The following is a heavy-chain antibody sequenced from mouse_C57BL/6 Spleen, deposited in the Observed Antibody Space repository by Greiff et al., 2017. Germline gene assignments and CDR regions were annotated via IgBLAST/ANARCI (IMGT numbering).Heavy chain of an antibody. Sequence: QVQLQQPGAELVRPGSSVKLSCKASGYTFTSYWMHWVKQRPIQGLEWIGNIDPSDSATHYNQKFKDKATLTVDKSSSTAYMQLSSLTSEDSAVYYCARKDSSGHYYAMDYWGQGTSVTVSS. J-gene: IGHJ4*01. CDR1: GYTFTSYW. V-gene: IGHV1-52*01. CDR2: IDPSDSAT. CDR3: ARKDSSGHYYAMDY. D-gene: IGHD3-2*02.